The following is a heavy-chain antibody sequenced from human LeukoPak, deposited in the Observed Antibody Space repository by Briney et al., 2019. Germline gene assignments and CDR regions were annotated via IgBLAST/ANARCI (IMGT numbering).Heavy chain of an antibody. CDR2: IIPILGIA. CDR3: ASAPPLEWLSWFDP. V-gene: IGHV1-69*02. Sequence: ASVKVSCKASGGTCSSYTISWVRQAPGQGLEWMGRIIPILGIANYAHKFQGRVTITADKSTSTAYMELSSLRSEDTAVYYCASAPPLEWLSWFDPWGQGTLVTVSS. J-gene: IGHJ5*02. D-gene: IGHD3-3*01. CDR1: GGTCSSYT.